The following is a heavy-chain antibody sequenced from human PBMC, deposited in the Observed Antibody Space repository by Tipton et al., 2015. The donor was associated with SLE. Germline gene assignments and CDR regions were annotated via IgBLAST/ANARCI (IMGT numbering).Heavy chain of an antibody. V-gene: IGHV4-34*01. CDR1: VGSFSVYY. CDR3: ARSQGPLPY. Sequence: TLSLTCAVYVGSFSVYYWSLIRQPPGKGLEWMGEINHSGSTNYNPSLKSRVTISVDTSKNQFSLKLSSVTAADTAVYYCARSQGPLPYWGQGTLVTDTS. D-gene: IGHD1-26*01. CDR2: INHSGST. J-gene: IGHJ4*02.